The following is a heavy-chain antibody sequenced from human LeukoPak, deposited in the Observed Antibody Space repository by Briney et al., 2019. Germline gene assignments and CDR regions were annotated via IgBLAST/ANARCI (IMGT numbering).Heavy chain of an antibody. CDR3: ARVWREYGY. J-gene: IGHJ4*02. CDR2: IGRSSSTI. V-gene: IGHV3-48*02. Sequence: GGSLRLSCAASGFTFSSYSMNWVRQAPGKGLEWVSYIGRSSSTIYYADSVKGRFTISRDNANNSLYLQMNSLRDDDTAVYYCARVWREYGYWGQGTLVTVSP. D-gene: IGHD2/OR15-2a*01. CDR1: GFTFSSYS.